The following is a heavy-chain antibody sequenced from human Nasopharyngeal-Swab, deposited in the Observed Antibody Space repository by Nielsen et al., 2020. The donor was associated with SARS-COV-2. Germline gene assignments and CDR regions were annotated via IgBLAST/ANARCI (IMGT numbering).Heavy chain of an antibody. V-gene: IGHV3-13*01. CDR3: AREGRWFGGGGAFDI. J-gene: IGHJ3*02. CDR1: GFSFSSYD. Sequence: GGSLRLSCAASGFSFSSYDMHWVRQATGKGLEWVSAIGTAGDTYQPGSVKGRFTISRENAKNSLYLQMNSLRAGGTAVYYCAREGRWFGGGGAFDIWGQGTMVTVSS. D-gene: IGHD3-10*01. CDR2: IGTAGDT.